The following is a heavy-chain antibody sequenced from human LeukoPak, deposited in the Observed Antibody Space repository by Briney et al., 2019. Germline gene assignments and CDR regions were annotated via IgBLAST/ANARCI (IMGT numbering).Heavy chain of an antibody. CDR3: ARGARKGDDYGGFFDY. J-gene: IGHJ4*02. CDR2: IQYDGSNK. Sequence: PGGSLRLSCAASGLSFSSYGMHWVRQAPGKGLEWVAFIQYDGSNKFYADSVKGRFTVSRDNSKSTLYLQMNSLRAEDTAVYYCARGARKGDDYGGFFDYWGQGTLVTVSS. D-gene: IGHD4-23*01. V-gene: IGHV3-30*06. CDR1: GLSFSSYG.